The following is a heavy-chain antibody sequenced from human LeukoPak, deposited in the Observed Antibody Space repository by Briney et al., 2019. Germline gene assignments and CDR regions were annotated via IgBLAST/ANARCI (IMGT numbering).Heavy chain of an antibody. D-gene: IGHD6-13*01. CDR1: GGSFSGYY. CDR3: ARHTSSSWSNHFDY. V-gene: IGHV4-34*01. Sequence: SETLSLTCAVYGGSFSGYYWSWIRQPPGKGLEWIGEVNHSGSTNYNPSLKSRVTISVDTSKNQFSLKLSSVTAADTAVYYCARHTSSSWSNHFDYWGQGTLVTVSS. J-gene: IGHJ4*02. CDR2: VNHSGST.